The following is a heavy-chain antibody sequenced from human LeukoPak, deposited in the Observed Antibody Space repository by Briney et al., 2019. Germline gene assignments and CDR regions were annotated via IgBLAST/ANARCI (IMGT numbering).Heavy chain of an antibody. J-gene: IGHJ3*02. CDR3: ARVGAATYAFDI. CDR2: IKSDGSST. CDR1: GFTFSSYW. V-gene: IGHV3-74*01. Sequence: GGSLRLSCAASGFTFSSYWMHWVRQAPGKGLVWVSRIKSDGSSTSYADSVKGRFAISRDNAKDTQYLQMNSLRAEDTAVYYCARVGAATYAFDIWGQGTMVTVSS. D-gene: IGHD3-16*01.